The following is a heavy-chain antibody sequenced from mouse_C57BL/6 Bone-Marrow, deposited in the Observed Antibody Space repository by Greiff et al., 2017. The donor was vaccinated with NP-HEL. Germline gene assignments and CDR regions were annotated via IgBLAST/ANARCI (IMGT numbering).Heavy chain of an antibody. CDR3: ARFTHDGYYDTWYFDV. CDR1: GYSITSDY. V-gene: IGHV3-8*01. Sequence: EVQLVESGPGLAKPSQTLSLTCSVTGYSITSDYWNWIRKFPGNKLEYMGYISYSGSTYYNPSLKSRISITRDTSKNQYYLQLNSVTTEDTATYYCARFTHDGYYDTWYFDVWGTGTTVTVSS. D-gene: IGHD2-3*01. CDR2: ISYSGST. J-gene: IGHJ1*03.